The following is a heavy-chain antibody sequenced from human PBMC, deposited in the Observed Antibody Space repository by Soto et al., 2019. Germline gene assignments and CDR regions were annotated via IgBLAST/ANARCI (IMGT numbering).Heavy chain of an antibody. V-gene: IGHV1-2*04. J-gene: IGHJ6*04. CDR2: INPNSGGT. CDR3: AGGRITFLCSQFESMDV. Sequence: QVELVQSGAEVKKPGASVKVSCKASGYNFTGYYKHWVRQAPGQELEWMGWINPNSGGTNYAQKFQGWTTITRDATISTAYMELSRLRSDDTGVYYCAGGRITFLCSQFESMDVGGEGTTVTVSS. D-gene: IGHD3-3*01. CDR1: GYNFTGYY.